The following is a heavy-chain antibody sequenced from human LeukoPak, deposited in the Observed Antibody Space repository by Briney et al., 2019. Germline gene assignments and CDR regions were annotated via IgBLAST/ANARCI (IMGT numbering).Heavy chain of an antibody. Sequence: ASVKVSCKASGYIFTSYGISWVRQAPGQGLEWMGWISAYNGNTNYAQKLQGRVTMTTDTSTSTAYMELRSLRSDDTAVYYCARSINSSSGLRYFDYWGQGTLVTVSS. CDR1: GYIFTSYG. J-gene: IGHJ4*02. V-gene: IGHV1-18*01. D-gene: IGHD6-6*01. CDR2: ISAYNGNT. CDR3: ARSINSSSGLRYFDY.